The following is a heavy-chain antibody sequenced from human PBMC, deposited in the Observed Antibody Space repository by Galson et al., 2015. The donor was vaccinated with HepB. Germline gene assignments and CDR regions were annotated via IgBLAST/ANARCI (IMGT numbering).Heavy chain of an antibody. J-gene: IGHJ4*02. CDR2: ISYDGSNK. CDR1: GFTFSSYG. CDR3: AKDSYYYGSGSYYNVRFLRFPLD. V-gene: IGHV3-30*18. Sequence: SLRLSCAASGFTFSSYGMHWVRQAPGKGLEWVAVISYDGSNKYYADSVKGRFTISRDNSKNTLYLQMNSLRAEDTAVYYCAKDSYYYGSGSYYNVRFLRFPLDWGQGTLVTVSS. D-gene: IGHD3-10*01.